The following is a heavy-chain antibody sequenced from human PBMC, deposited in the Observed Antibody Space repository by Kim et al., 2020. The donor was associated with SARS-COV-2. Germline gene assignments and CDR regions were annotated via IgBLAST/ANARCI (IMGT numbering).Heavy chain of an antibody. D-gene: IGHD1-26*01. J-gene: IGHJ6*02. CDR1: RGTFNNHH. Sequence: SETLSLTCAVYRGTFNNHHWTWVRQSPGKGLEWIGEVVHTGTTNYNPSLKSRVTISVDTSKNQFSLNMTSVTAADTAIYYCARGPWEVTGTFYYYGLDVWGQGTAVTVSS. CDR3: ARGPWEVTGTFYYYGLDV. V-gene: IGHV4-34*01. CDR2: VVHTGTT.